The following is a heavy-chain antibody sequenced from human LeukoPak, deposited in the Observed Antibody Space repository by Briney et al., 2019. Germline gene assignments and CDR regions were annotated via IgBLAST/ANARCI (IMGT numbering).Heavy chain of an antibody. J-gene: IGHJ4*02. D-gene: IGHD2-2*01. V-gene: IGHV4-34*01. CDR2: INHSGST. CDR1: GGSFSGYY. Sequence: SETLSLTCAVYGGSFSGYYWSWIRQPPGKGLEWIGEINHSGSTNYNPSLKSRVTISVDTSKNQFSLKLSSVTAADTAVYYCASSVVVPAALHYWGQGTLVTVSS. CDR3: ASSVVVPAALHY.